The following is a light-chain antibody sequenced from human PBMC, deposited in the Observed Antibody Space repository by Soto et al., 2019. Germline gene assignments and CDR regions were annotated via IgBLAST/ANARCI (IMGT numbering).Light chain of an antibody. CDR3: SSYTSSSTLNYV. CDR2: DVS. V-gene: IGLV2-14*01. CDR1: SSDVGGYNY. Sequence: QSVLTKPASVTGSPGQSITISCTGTSSDVGGYNYVSWYQQHPGKAPKLTIYDVSNRPSGVSNRFSGSKSGNTASLTISGLQAEDEADYYCSSYTSSSTLNYVFGTGTKVTVL. J-gene: IGLJ1*01.